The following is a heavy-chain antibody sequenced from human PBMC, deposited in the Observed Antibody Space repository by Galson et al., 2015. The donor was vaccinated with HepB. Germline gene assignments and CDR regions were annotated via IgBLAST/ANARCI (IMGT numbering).Heavy chain of an antibody. CDR3: ARLATVVTPIFDY. V-gene: IGHV4-31*03. CDR2: IYYSGST. D-gene: IGHD4-23*01. J-gene: IGHJ4*02. CDR1: GGSISSGGYY. Sequence: TLSLTCTVSGGSISSGGYYWSWIRQHPGKGLEWIGYIYYSGSTYYNPSLKSRVTISVDTSKNQFSLKLSSVTAADTAVYYCARLATVVTPIFDYWGQGTLVTVSS.